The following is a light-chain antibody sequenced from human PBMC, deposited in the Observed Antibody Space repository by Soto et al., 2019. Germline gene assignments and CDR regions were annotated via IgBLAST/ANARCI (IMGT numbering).Light chain of an antibody. Sequence: DIEMTQSPSTLSSSVGDILTITGRSSQSISIWLAWYQQKPGKAPKILIYKASSLESGVPSRFSGSGSGTEFTLTISSLQPDDFATYYCQQYSTYTPRTFGQGTKVDIK. CDR3: QQYSTYTPRT. CDR2: KAS. J-gene: IGKJ1*01. V-gene: IGKV1-5*03. CDR1: QSISIW.